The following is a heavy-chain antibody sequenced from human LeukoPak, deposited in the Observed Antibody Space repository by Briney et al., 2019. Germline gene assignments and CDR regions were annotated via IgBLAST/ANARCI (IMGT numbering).Heavy chain of an antibody. CDR3: ARGVVIHAFDI. CDR2: IYYSGST. J-gene: IGHJ3*02. Sequence: SETLSLTCTVSGGSISSYCWSWIRQPPGKGLEWIGYIYYSGSTNYNPSLKSRVTISVDTSKNQFSLKLSSVTAADTAVYYCARGVVIHAFDIWGQGTMVTVSS. CDR1: GGSISSYC. V-gene: IGHV4-59*08. D-gene: IGHD3-3*01.